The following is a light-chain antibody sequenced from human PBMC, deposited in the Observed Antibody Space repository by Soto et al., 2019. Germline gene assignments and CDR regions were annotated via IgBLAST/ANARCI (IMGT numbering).Light chain of an antibody. V-gene: IGLV2-23*01. CDR3: CSYAGSSTD. J-gene: IGLJ1*01. Sequence: QSVLTQPASVSGSPGQLITISCTGTSSDVGSYNLVSWYQQHPGKAPKLMIYEGSKRPSGVSNRFSGSKSGNTASLTISGLQAEDEADYYCCSYAGSSTDFGTGTKLTVL. CDR2: EGS. CDR1: SSDVGSYNL.